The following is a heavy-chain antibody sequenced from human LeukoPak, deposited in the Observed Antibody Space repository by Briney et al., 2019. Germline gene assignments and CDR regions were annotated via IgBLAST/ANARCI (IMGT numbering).Heavy chain of an antibody. CDR1: GGSISSYY. D-gene: IGHD3-22*01. Sequence: SETLSLTCTVSGGSISSYYWGWIRQPPGKGLEWIGSIYYSGSTYYNPSLKSRVTISVDTSKNQFSLKLSSVTAADTAVYYCASRYYYDSSGYFWYFDLWGRGTLVTVSS. CDR2: IYYSGST. V-gene: IGHV4-39*01. CDR3: ASRYYYDSSGYFWYFDL. J-gene: IGHJ2*01.